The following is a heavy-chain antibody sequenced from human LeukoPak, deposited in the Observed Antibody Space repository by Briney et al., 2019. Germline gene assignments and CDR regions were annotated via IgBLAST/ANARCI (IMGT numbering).Heavy chain of an antibody. D-gene: IGHD1-1*01. Sequence: PGGSLRLSCAASGFTFSNYAMSWVRQAPAGGVEWVSRLRGEGETFYTDSVKGRFPLSRDDSSNTVYLQLNNLRVEDTAVYYCAKASCFSNADAVLWGQGTLVTVSS. CDR1: GFTFSNYA. CDR3: AKASCFSNADAVL. CDR2: LRGEGET. V-gene: IGHV3-23*01. J-gene: IGHJ1*01.